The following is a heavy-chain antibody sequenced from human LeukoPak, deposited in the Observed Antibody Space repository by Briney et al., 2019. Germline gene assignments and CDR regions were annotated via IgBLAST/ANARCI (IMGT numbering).Heavy chain of an antibody. CDR3: AKESNALDN. D-gene: IGHD1-1*01. CDR2: ITYDGSNK. J-gene: IGHJ4*02. V-gene: IGHV3-30*18. CDR1: GFSFSSYG. Sequence: PGGSLRLSCAASGFSFSSYGMHWVRQAPGKGLEWVAVITYDGSNKYYADSVKGRFTISRDNSKNTLYLQMNSLRAEDTAVYYCAKESNALDNWGQGTLVTVSS.